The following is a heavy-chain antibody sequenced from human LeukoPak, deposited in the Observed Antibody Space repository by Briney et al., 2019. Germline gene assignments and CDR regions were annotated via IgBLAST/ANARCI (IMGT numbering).Heavy chain of an antibody. J-gene: IGHJ2*01. CDR2: IYYSGST. D-gene: IGHD3-10*01. CDR1: GGSLSSYY. CDR3: ARVFYYGSGTFDL. V-gene: IGHV4-59*01. Sequence: SETLSLTCTVSGGSLSSYYWSWIRQPPGKGLEWIGYIYYSGSTTYNPSLRSRVTISVDTSKNQFSLRLSSVTAVDTAVYYCARVFYYGSGTFDLWGRGTLVTVSS.